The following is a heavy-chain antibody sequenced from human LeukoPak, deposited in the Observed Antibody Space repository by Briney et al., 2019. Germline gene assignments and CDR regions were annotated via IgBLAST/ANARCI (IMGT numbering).Heavy chain of an antibody. D-gene: IGHD3-10*01. CDR1: GFTFSSYS. V-gene: IGHV3-21*01. Sequence: GGSLRLSCAASGFTFSSYSMNWVRQAPGKGLEWVSSISSSSSYIYYADSVKGRFTISRDNAKNSLYLQMNSLRAEDTAVYYCARVSEVLWSGERKPDFDYWGQGTLVTVSS. J-gene: IGHJ4*02. CDR2: ISSSSSYI. CDR3: ARVSEVLWSGERKPDFDY.